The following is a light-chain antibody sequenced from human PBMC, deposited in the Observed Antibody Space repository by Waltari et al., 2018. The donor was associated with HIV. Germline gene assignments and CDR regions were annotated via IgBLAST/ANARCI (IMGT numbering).Light chain of an antibody. V-gene: IGLV2-18*01. Sequence: QSALTQPPSESGSPGQPITISCTGNTSDISDYDRVSWYQQSPGTAPKVLIYDATYRPSGVPDRFSGYKFGNTASLTISGLLAEDEGDFYCALYNPSTTQYVFGTGTKVTVL. CDR1: TSDISDYDR. CDR2: DAT. CDR3: ALYNPSTTQYV. J-gene: IGLJ1*01.